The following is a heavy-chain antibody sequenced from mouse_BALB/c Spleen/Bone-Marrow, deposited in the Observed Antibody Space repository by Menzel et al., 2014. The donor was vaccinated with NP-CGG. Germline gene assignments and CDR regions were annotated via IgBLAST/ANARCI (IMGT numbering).Heavy chain of an antibody. CDR3: ARTKYRSDGYFDY. CDR1: GYTFSSYW. D-gene: IGHD2-14*01. CDR2: ILPGSGST. J-gene: IGHJ2*01. V-gene: IGHV1-9*01. Sequence: QVQLQQSGTELMKPGASMKISCKATGYTFSSYWIEWVKQRPGHGLEWIGEILPGSGSTNYNEKFKGKATFTADTSSKTAYMQLSSLTSEDSAVYYCARTKYRSDGYFDYWGQGTPLTVS.